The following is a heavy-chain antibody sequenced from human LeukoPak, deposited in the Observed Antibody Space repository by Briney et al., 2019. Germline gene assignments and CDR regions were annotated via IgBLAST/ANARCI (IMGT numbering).Heavy chain of an antibody. V-gene: IGHV1-46*01. CDR2: INPSGGST. CDR1: GYTFTSYY. CDR3: ARDLAAAGTPFDY. Sequence: ASVKVSCKATGYTFTSYYMHWVRQAPGQGLEWMGIINPSGGSTSYAQKFQGRVTMTRDTSTSTVYMEVSSLRSEDTAVYYCARDLAAAGTPFDYWGQGTLVTVSS. J-gene: IGHJ4*02. D-gene: IGHD6-13*01.